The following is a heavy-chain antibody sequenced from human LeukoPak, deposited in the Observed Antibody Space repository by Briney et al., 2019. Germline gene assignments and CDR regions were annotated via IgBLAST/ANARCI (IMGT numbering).Heavy chain of an antibody. Sequence: SETLSLTCNVSGGSISSSSYYWGWIRQPPGKGLEWIGSMYYGGRTYYNPSLKSRVTISVDTSKNQFSLKLSSVTAADTAVYYCARRGPSGRSLDYWGQGTLVTVSS. CDR2: MYYGGRT. D-gene: IGHD1-26*01. V-gene: IGHV4-39*01. CDR3: ARRGPSGRSLDY. CDR1: GGSISSSSYY. J-gene: IGHJ4*02.